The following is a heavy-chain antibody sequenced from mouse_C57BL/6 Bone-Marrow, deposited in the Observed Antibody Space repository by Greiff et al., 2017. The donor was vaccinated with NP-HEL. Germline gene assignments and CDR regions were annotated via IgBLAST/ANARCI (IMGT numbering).Heavy chain of an antibody. CDR3: TITLTTIVAPFDY. D-gene: IGHD1-1*01. CDR1: GYTFTSYW. CDR2: IYPGNSDT. J-gene: IGHJ2*01. Sequence: VQLQQSGTVLARPGASVKMSCKTSGYTFTSYWMHWVKQRPGQGLEWIGAIYPGNSDTSYNQKFKGKAKLTAVTSASTAYMELSSLTNENSAVYCCTITLTTIVAPFDYWGQGTTLTVSS. V-gene: IGHV1-5*01.